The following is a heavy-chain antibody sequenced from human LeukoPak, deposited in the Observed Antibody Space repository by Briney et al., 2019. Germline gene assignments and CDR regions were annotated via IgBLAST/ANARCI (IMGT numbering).Heavy chain of an antibody. Sequence: SGPTLVNPTQTLTLTCTFSGFSLSTSGMCVTWIRQPPGKALEWLACIDWDDDKYYSTSLKTRLTISKDTSKNQVVLIMTNMDPVDTATYYCARIRYSGSYFDYWGQGTLVTVSS. D-gene: IGHD1-26*01. V-gene: IGHV2-70*11. J-gene: IGHJ4*02. CDR2: IDWDDDK. CDR1: GFSLSTSGMC. CDR3: ARIRYSGSYFDY.